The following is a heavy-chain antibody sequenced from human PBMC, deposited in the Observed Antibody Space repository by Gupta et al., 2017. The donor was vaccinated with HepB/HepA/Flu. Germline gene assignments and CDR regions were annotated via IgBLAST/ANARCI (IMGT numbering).Heavy chain of an antibody. J-gene: IGHJ2*01. Sequence: QVQLVQSGAEVKKPGSSVKVSCKASGGTFSSYAISWVRQAPGQGLEWMGGIIPIFGTANYAQKFQGRVTITADKSTSTAYMELSSLRSEDTAVYYCARDRSYCGGDCYSDWYFDLWGRGTLVTVSS. D-gene: IGHD2-21*01. CDR2: IIPIFGTA. V-gene: IGHV1-69*06. CDR1: GGTFSSYA. CDR3: ARDRSYCGGDCYSDWYFDL.